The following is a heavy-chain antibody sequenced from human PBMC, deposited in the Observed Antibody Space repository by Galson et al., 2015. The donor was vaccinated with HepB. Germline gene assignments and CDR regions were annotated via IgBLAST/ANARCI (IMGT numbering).Heavy chain of an antibody. V-gene: IGHV3-7*03. J-gene: IGHJ6*02. CDR2: IKPDGSEK. CDR3: ATDLNWSSA. D-gene: IGHD1-1*01. Sequence: SLRLSCAASGFSFSNSWMTWVRQAAGKGLEWVANIKPDGSEKYYVDSVKGRFTISRDNAKNSLYLQMNILGAEDTAVYYCATDLNWSSAWGQGTTVTASS. CDR1: GFSFSNSW.